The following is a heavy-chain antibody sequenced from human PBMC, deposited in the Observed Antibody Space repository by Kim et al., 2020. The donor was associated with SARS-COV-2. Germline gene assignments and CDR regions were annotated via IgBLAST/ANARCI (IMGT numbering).Heavy chain of an antibody. D-gene: IGHD3-22*01. CDR3: ARGRYYYDSSGFDY. Sequence: ATSVKGRLTISRDNSKNTLYLQMGSLRAEDMAVYYCARGRYYYDSSGFDYWGQGTLVTVSS. J-gene: IGHJ4*02. V-gene: IGHV3-64*01.